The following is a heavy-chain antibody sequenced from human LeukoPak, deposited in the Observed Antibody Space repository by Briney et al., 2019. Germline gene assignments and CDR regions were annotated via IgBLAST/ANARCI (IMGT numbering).Heavy chain of an antibody. CDR3: AKEPSYIWGSYRYTDYFDY. CDR2: ISSSSSYI. D-gene: IGHD3-16*02. V-gene: IGHV3-21*01. CDR1: GFTFSSYS. J-gene: IGHJ4*02. Sequence: GGSLRLSCAASGFTFSSYSTNWVRQAPGKGLEWVSSISSSSSYIYYADSVKGRFTISRDNAKNSLYLQMSSLRAEDTAVYYCAKEPSYIWGSYRYTDYFDYWGQGTLVTVSS.